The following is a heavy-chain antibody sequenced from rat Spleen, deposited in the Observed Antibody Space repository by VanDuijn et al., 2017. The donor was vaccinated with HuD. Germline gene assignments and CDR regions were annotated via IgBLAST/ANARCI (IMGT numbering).Heavy chain of an antibody. CDR3: ARERGTGRVFDN. CDR2: INTDSSNT. Sequence: EVQVEESGGGLVQPGSSLKVSCVASGFTFSSSVMHWFRQAPENGIEWLAYINTDSSNTHYAETVKGRFTISRDNAKNTVDMQLSSLRSEDTAMYYCARERGTGRVFDNWGQGVMVTVSS. V-gene: IGHV5-43*01. J-gene: IGHJ2*01. D-gene: IGHD5-1*01. CDR1: GFTFSSSV.